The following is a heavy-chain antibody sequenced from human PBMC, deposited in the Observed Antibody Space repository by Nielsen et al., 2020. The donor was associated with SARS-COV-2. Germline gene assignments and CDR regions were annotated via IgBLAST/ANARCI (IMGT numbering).Heavy chain of an antibody. J-gene: IGHJ4*02. CDR1: GGTFNSYA. V-gene: IGHV1-3*01. CDR3: ARITPSSGWDY. CDR2: INAGNGNT. D-gene: IGHD6-19*01. Sequence: ASVKVSCKASGGTFNSYAISWVRQAPGQGLEWMGWINAGNGNTKYSQKFQGRVTMTRDTSANTAYMELSSLSSEDTAVYYCARITPSSGWDYWGQGTLVTVSS.